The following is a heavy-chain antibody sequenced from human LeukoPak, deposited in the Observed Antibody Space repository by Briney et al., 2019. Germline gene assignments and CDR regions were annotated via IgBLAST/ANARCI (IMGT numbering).Heavy chain of an antibody. V-gene: IGHV3-48*01. CDR3: ARQVTTYDF. D-gene: IGHD4-17*01. Sequence: GGSLRLSCAASGFTFSSDSMNWVRQAAGKGPEWVSYISSSYITYYADSVKGRFTISRDNAKNSLYLQMNSLRAEDTAVYYCARQVTTYDFWGQGTLVTVSS. CDR1: GFTFSSDS. CDR2: ISSSYIT. J-gene: IGHJ4*02.